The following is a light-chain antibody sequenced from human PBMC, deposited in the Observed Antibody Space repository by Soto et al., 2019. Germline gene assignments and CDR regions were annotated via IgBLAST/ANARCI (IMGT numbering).Light chain of an antibody. CDR1: QSVFTN. V-gene: IGKV3-15*01. J-gene: IGKJ4*01. Sequence: EIVMTQSPATQSVSPGERATLSCRASQSVFTNFAWYQHKAGQAPRLLIYGVSTRATGVPVRFSGSGSGTEFTLTISSLQSEDFAVYYCQQYNTWPLTFGGGTKVEIK. CDR3: QQYNTWPLT. CDR2: GVS.